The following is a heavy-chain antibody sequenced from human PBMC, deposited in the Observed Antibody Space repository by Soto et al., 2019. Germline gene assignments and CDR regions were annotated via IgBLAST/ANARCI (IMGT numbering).Heavy chain of an antibody. Sequence: QVTLKESGPVLVKPTETLTLTCTVSGFSLSNARMGVSWIRQPPGQALEWLAHIFSNDEKSHSTSLKSRLTISKDTSKSQVVLTMTNMDPVDTATYYCARIIGHLGIAARPDSGAQGYYYYYMDVWGKGTTVTVSS. CDR2: IFSNDEK. J-gene: IGHJ6*03. V-gene: IGHV2-26*01. CDR1: GFSLSNARMG. CDR3: ARIIGHLGIAARPDSGAQGYYYYYMDV. D-gene: IGHD6-6*01.